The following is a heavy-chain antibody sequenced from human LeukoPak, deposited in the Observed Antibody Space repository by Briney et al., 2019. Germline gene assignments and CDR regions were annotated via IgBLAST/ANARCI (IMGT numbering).Heavy chain of an antibody. CDR1: GGTFNNYA. CDR2: IIPIFGTT. J-gene: IGHJ5*02. CDR3: ARAALAVAGSPLNWFDP. Sequence: SVKVSCKASGGTFNNYAISWVRQAPGQGLEWMGGIIPIFGTTNYAQEFQGRVTVTADKSTSTAYMELSSLRSEDTAVYYCARAALAVAGSPLNWFDPWGQGTLVTVSS. D-gene: IGHD6-19*01. V-gene: IGHV1-69*06.